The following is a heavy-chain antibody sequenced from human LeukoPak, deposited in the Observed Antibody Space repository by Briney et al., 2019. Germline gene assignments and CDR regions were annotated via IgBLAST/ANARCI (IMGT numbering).Heavy chain of an antibody. CDR3: AKDIKLWYPADAFDI. D-gene: IGHD5-18*01. V-gene: IGHV3-30-3*01. J-gene: IGHJ3*02. CDR2: ISYDGSNK. CDR1: GFTFSSYA. Sequence: GGSLRLSCAASGFTFSSYAMHWVRQAPGKGLEWVAVISYDGSNKYYADSVKGRFTISRDNAKNSLYLQMNSLRAEDTALYYCAKDIKLWYPADAFDIWGQGTMVTVSS.